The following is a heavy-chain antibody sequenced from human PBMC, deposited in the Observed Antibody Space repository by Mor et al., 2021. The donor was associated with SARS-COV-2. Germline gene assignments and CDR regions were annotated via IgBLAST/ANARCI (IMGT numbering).Heavy chain of an antibody. CDR2: INHSGST. D-gene: IGHD1-1*01. CDR3: ARGRTGTSFET. V-gene: IGHV4-34*01. J-gene: IGHJ5*02. Sequence: MGEINHSGSTNYNPSLKSRVTISVDTSKNQFSLKLSSVTAADTAVYYCARGRTGTSFETWGQGTLVTVSS.